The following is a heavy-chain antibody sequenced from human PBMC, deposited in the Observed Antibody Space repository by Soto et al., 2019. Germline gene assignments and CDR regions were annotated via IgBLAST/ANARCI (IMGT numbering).Heavy chain of an antibody. CDR2: IFSNDAK. CDR3: ARIHPYYDMLTGYFVVGWFDT. Sequence: SGPTLVNATETLTLTCTVSGFSLSNARMGVSWIRQPPGKALEWLAHIFSNDAKSYSTSLKSSLTISKDTSKSQVVLTMTNMDPVDTATYYCARIHPYYDMLTGYFVVGWFDTWGQETLVTISS. J-gene: IGHJ5*02. V-gene: IGHV2-26*01. D-gene: IGHD3-9*01. CDR1: GFSLSNARMG.